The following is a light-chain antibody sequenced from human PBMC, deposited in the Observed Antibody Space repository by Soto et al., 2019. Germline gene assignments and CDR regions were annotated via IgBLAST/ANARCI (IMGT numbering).Light chain of an antibody. CDR3: QQSYSTLSIT. J-gene: IGKJ5*01. CDR2: AAS. Sequence: DIQMTQSQSSLSASVGDRVTITCRASESISRHLNWYQQKPGKAPKLLIYAASSLQNGVPSRLSGSGSGTDFTLTISNLQPEDFATYYCQQSYSTLSITFGQGTRLEIK. CDR1: ESISRH. V-gene: IGKV1-39*01.